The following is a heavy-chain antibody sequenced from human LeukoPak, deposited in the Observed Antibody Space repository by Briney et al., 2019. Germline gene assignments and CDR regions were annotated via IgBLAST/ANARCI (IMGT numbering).Heavy chain of an antibody. D-gene: IGHD2-21*02. CDR1: GYTFTGYY. V-gene: IGHV1-2*02. CDR3: ARAAGVVTAYGPFDY. CDR2: MKPNSGGT. Sequence: ASVKVSCKASGYTFTGYYIHWVRQAPGQGLEWMGWMKPNSGGTNYAQKFQGRVTMTRDTSISTAYMELSGLTFDDTAVYYCARAAGVVTAYGPFDYWGQGTLVTVSS. J-gene: IGHJ4*02.